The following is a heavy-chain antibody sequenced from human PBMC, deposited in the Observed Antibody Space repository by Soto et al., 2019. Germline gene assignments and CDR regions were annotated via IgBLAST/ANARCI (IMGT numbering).Heavy chain of an antibody. J-gene: IGHJ4*02. V-gene: IGHV1-18*01. D-gene: IGHD2-15*01. CDR1: GYTFTSYG. CDR3: ASGLRDGYCSGGSCPNGY. CDR2: ISAYNGYT. Sequence: ASVKVSCKASGYTFTSYGVSWVRQAPGQGLEWMGWISAYNGYTNYAQKLQGRVTMTTDTSTSTAYMELRSLRSDDTAVYYCASGLRDGYCSGGSCPNGYWGQGTLVTVSS.